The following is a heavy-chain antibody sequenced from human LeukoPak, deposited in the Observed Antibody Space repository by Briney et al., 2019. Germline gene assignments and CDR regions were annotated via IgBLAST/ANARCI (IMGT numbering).Heavy chain of an antibody. CDR2: INHSGST. CDR3: ARVEVVVVAANYYFDY. V-gene: IGHV4-34*01. J-gene: IGHJ4*02. CDR1: GAPFSGYY. D-gene: IGHD2-15*01. Sequence: SETLSLTCAVYGAPFSGYYWSWIRQPPGKGLEWIGEINHSGSTNYNPSLKSRVTISVDTSKNQFSLRLSSVTAADTAVYYCARVEVVVVAANYYFDYWGQGTLVTVSS.